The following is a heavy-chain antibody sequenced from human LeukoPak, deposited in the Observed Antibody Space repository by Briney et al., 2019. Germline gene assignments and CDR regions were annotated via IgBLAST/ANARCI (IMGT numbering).Heavy chain of an antibody. D-gene: IGHD5-24*01. CDR1: GGTFISYA. CDR3: ARAIDGYNIIDAFDI. V-gene: IGHV1-69*05. Sequence: GASVKVSCKASGGTFISYAISWVRQAPGQGLEWMGGIIPIFGTANYAQKFQGRVTITTDEPTSTAYMELSSLRSEDTAVYYCARAIDGYNIIDAFDIWGQGTMVTVSS. J-gene: IGHJ3*02. CDR2: IIPIFGTA.